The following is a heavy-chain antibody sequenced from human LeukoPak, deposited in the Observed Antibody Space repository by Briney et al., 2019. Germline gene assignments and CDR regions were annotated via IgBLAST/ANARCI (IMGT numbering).Heavy chain of an antibody. D-gene: IGHD6-19*01. V-gene: IGHV1-2*02. J-gene: IGHJ4*02. Sequence: ASVKVSCKASGYTFTGNYMHWVRQAPGQGLEWMGWINPNSGGINYAQKFQGRVTMTRDTSISTAYMELSRLRSDDTAVYYCARVKMTSGWYAFDYWGQGTLVTVSS. CDR3: ARVKMTSGWYAFDY. CDR2: INPNSGGI. CDR1: GYTFTGNY.